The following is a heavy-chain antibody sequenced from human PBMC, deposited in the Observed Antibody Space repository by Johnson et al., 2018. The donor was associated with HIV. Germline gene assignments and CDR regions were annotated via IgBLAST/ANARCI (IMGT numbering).Heavy chain of an antibody. J-gene: IGHJ3*02. CDR2: IRYDGSNK. V-gene: IGHV3-30*02. Sequence: QVQLVESGGGVVQPGGSLRLSCAASGFTFSSYGMHWVRQAPGKGLEWEAFIRYDGSNKYYADSVKGRFTISRDNSKNTLYLQMNSLRAEDTAVYYCAREPGLVAAFDIWGQGTMVTVSS. CDR3: AREPGLVAAFDI. D-gene: IGHD6-19*01. CDR1: GFTFSSYG.